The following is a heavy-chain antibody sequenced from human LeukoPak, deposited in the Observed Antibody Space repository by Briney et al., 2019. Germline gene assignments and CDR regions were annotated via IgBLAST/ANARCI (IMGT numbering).Heavy chain of an antibody. CDR3: AKHEGCSTTSCTGDWFDP. D-gene: IGHD2-2*01. J-gene: IGHJ5*02. CDR2: VYYSETA. V-gene: IGHV4-39*01. Sequence: SETLSLTCTVSGGSISGSTYYWGWIRQPPGKGLEGIGSVYYSETAYYNPSLKSRGTISVATYKTQFSLKMSSVTAADTAVYFCAKHEGCSTTSCTGDWFDPWGQGILVTVSS. CDR1: GGSISGSTYY.